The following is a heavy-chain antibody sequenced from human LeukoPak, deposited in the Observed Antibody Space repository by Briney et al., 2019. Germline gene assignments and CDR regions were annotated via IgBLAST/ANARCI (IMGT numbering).Heavy chain of an antibody. CDR3: ASPRQNYYDSAGSFDI. V-gene: IGHV1-69*02. D-gene: IGHD3-22*01. CDR2: IIPTLDMT. Sequence: ASVKVSCKASGGTFSSYTINWVRQAPGQGLEWMGRIIPTLDMTNYAQKFQGRVTITADKSTSTAYMELSSLRSEDTAVYFCASPRQNYYDSAGSFDIWGQGTTVTVSS. J-gene: IGHJ3*02. CDR1: GGTFSSYT.